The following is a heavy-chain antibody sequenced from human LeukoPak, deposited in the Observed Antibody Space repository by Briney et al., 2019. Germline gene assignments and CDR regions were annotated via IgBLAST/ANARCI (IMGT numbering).Heavy chain of an antibody. CDR3: ARDLVSSSSSRDYYYAVDV. Sequence: GGSLRLSCAASGFTFSSSGMHWVRQAPGKGLEWVAVISYYGSNKYYADSVKGRFTISRDNSKNTLYLQMNSLRAEDTAVYYCARDLVSSSSSRDYYYAVDVWGQGTTVTVSS. V-gene: IGHV3-30*03. D-gene: IGHD6-6*01. CDR2: ISYYGSNK. J-gene: IGHJ6*02. CDR1: GFTFSSSG.